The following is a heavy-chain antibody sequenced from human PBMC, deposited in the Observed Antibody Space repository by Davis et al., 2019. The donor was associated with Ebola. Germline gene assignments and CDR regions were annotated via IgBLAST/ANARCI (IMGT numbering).Heavy chain of an antibody. Sequence: SETLSLTCAVYGGSFSGHYWNWIRQPPGKGLEWIGEINHSGSTNYNPSLKSRVTISVDTSKNQFSLKLSSVTAADTAVYYCARGVGVVTATINDYWGQGTLVTVSS. J-gene: IGHJ4*02. V-gene: IGHV4-34*01. D-gene: IGHD2-21*02. CDR3: ARGVGVVTATINDY. CDR1: GGSFSGHY. CDR2: INHSGST.